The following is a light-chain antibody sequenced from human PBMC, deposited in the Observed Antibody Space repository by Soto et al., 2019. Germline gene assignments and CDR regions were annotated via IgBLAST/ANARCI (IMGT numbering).Light chain of an antibody. CDR3: QHRKQWGK. Sequence: EIVMTQSPATLSVSPGERATLSCRASQSVSSNLAWYQQKPGQAPRLLIYGASTRATGIPARFSGSGFGTDVTLTIGRLETGEFAVYFCQHRKQWGKLGQGTKVDIK. CDR2: GAS. J-gene: IGKJ1*01. V-gene: IGKV3D-15*01. CDR1: QSVSSN.